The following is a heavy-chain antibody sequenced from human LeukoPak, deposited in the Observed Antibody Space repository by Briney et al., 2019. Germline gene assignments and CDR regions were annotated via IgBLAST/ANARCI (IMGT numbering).Heavy chain of an antibody. Sequence: GGSLRLSCAASGFTFSSYAMNWVRQAPGKGLEWVSGINWNGGSTGYADSVKGRFTISRDNAKNSLYLQMNSLRAEDTALYHCARDYYDSSGSWYFDLWGRGTLVTVSS. D-gene: IGHD3-22*01. CDR2: INWNGGST. J-gene: IGHJ2*01. CDR1: GFTFSSYA. V-gene: IGHV3-20*01. CDR3: ARDYYDSSGSWYFDL.